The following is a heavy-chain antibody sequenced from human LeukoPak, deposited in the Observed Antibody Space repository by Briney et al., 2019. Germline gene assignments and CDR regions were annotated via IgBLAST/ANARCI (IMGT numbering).Heavy chain of an antibody. V-gene: IGHV3-7*01. CDR3: ARARTGTTYSFGYYYYYMDV. CDR1: GFTFSSYW. J-gene: IGHJ6*03. D-gene: IGHD1-1*01. CDR2: IKQDGSEK. Sequence: GGSLRLSCAASGFTFSSYWMSWVRQAPGKALEWVANIKQDGSEKYYVDSVKGRFTISRDNAKNSLYLQMNSLRAEDTAVYYCARARTGTTYSFGYYYYYMDVWGKGTTVTVSS.